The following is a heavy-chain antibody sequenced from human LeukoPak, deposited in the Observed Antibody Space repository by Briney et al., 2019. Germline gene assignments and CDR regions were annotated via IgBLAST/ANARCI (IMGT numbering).Heavy chain of an antibody. CDR1: GFTFSNYW. CDR3: ARERRGYGYGTLDL. J-gene: IGHJ5*02. CDR2: ISDNGLRT. V-gene: IGHV3-30*14. Sequence: QTGGSLRLSCAASGFTFSNYWISWVRQSPGKGLEWVALISDNGLRTKYAESLKGRFTVSRDNSMNTMNLQMNNLKVEDTAVYFCARERRGYGYGTLDLWGQGTLVSVSS. D-gene: IGHD5-12*01.